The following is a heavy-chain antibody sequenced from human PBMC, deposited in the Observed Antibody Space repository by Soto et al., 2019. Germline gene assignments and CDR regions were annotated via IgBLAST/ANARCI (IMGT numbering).Heavy chain of an antibody. V-gene: IGHV1-2*02. J-gene: IGHJ4*02. Sequence: ASVKVSCKASGYTFTGYYMHWVRQAPGQGLEWMGWINPNSGGTNYAQKFQGRVTMTRDTSISTAYMELSRLRSDDTAVYYCARGGGYCGSTSCPYFDYWGQGTLVTVSS. CDR2: INPNSGGT. CDR3: ARGGGYCGSTSCPYFDY. CDR1: GYTFTGYY. D-gene: IGHD2-2*01.